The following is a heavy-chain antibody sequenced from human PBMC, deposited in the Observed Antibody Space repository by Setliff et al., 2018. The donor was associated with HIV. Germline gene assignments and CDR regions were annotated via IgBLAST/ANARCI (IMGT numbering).Heavy chain of an antibody. D-gene: IGHD2-8*01. CDR1: GYTFTDYY. V-gene: IGHV1-2*05. CDR2: INPNSGGT. Sequence: ASVKVSCKASGYTFTDYYMHWVRQAPGQGLEWMGRINPNSGGTNCVQKFQGRVTMTRDRSISTAYMELSRLRSDDTGVYYCASKVHCTNGVCLDAFDIWGQGTTVTVSS. J-gene: IGHJ3*02. CDR3: ASKVHCTNGVCLDAFDI.